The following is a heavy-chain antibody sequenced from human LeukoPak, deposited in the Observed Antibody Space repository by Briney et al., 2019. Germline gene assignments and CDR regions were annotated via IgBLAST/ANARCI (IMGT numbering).Heavy chain of an antibody. Sequence: PGGSLRLSCAASGFTVSSNYMSWVRQAPGKGLEWVSVIYSGGSTYYADSVKGRFTISRDNSKNTLYLQMNSLRAEDTAVYYCAKVPVAVAAAGTLSYWGQGTLVTVSS. D-gene: IGHD6-13*01. CDR1: GFTVSSNY. CDR3: AKVPVAVAAAGTLSY. CDR2: IYSGGST. J-gene: IGHJ4*02. V-gene: IGHV3-53*01.